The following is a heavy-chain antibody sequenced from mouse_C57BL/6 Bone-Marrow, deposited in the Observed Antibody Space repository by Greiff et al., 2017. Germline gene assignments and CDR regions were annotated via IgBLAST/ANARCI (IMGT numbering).Heavy chain of an antibody. CDR3: ARRGFGYDDY. CDR1: GYTFTDYY. J-gene: IGHJ2*01. Sequence: EVKLMESGPVLVKPGASVKMSCKASGYTFTDYYMNWVKQSHGKSLEWIGVINPYNGGTSYNQKFKGKATLTVDKSSSTAYMELNSLTSEDSAVYYCARRGFGYDDYWGQGTTLTVSS. CDR2: INPYNGGT. V-gene: IGHV1-19*01. D-gene: IGHD2-2*01.